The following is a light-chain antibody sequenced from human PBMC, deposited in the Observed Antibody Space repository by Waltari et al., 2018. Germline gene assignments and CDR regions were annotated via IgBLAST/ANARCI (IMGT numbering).Light chain of an antibody. J-gene: IGKJ3*01. V-gene: IGKV1-33*01. CDR3: QQYNNFPFT. CDR1: QDISNY. Sequence: DIQMTQSPSSLSASVGDRVTITCQASQDISNYLNWYQQKPGKAPKLLIYDASNLETGVPSRFSGSGSGTDFTFTVSSLQPDDFATYYCQQYNNFPFTFGPGTTV. CDR2: DAS.